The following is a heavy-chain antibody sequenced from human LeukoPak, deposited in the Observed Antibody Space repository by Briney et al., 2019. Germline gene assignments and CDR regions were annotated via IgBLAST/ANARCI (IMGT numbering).Heavy chain of an antibody. J-gene: IGHJ6*03. CDR3: ARGNHYYMDV. V-gene: IGHV6-1*01. Sequence: SQTLSLTCAISGDSVSSNSVAWNWIRQSPSRGLEWLGRTYYRSKWYNDYAVSVKSRITINPDTSRNQFSLQLNSVTPEDTAVYYCARGNHYYMDVWGKGTTVTVSS. CDR1: GDSVSSNSVA. CDR2: TYYRSKWYN.